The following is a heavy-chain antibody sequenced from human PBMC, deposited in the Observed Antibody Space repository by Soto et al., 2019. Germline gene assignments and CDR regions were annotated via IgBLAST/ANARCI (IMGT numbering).Heavy chain of an antibody. CDR3: ARDDYYDSSGYYGPLDY. Sequence: GGSLRLSCAASGFTFSSYAMHWVRQAPGKGLEWVAVISYDGSNKYYADSVKGRFTISRDNSKNTLYLQMNSLRAEDTAVYYCARDDYYDSSGYYGPLDYWGQGTLVTVSS. CDR1: GFTFSSYA. J-gene: IGHJ4*02. CDR2: ISYDGSNK. D-gene: IGHD3-22*01. V-gene: IGHV3-30-3*01.